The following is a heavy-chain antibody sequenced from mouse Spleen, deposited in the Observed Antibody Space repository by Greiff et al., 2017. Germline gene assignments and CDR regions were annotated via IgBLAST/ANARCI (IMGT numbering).Heavy chain of an antibody. D-gene: IGHD2-1*01. CDR2: INYDGSST. CDR3: ARAYGNYRGAMDY. CDR1: GFTFSDYY. J-gene: IGHJ4*01. Sequence: EVQRVESEGGLVQPGSSMKLSCTASGFTFSDYYMAWVRQVPEKGLEWVANINYDGSSTYYLDSLKSRFIISRDNAKNILYLQMSSLKSEDTATYYCARAYGNYRGAMDYWGQGTSVTVSS. V-gene: IGHV5-16*01.